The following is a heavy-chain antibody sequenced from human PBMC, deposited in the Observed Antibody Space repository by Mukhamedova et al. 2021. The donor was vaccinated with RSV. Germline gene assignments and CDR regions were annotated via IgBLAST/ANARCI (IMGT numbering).Heavy chain of an antibody. CDR3: AKDMGSGSYYPDY. CDR2: ISYDGSNK. D-gene: IGHD1-26*01. CDR1: SSYG. J-gene: IGHJ4*02. Sequence: SSYGMHWVRQAPGTGLEWVAVISYDGSNKYYADSVKGRFTISRDNSKNTLYLQMNSLRAEDTAVYYCAKDMGSGSYYPDYWGQGT. V-gene: IGHV3-30*18.